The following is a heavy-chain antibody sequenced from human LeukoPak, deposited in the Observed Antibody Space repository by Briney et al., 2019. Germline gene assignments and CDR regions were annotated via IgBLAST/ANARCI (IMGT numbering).Heavy chain of an antibody. D-gene: IGHD2-15*01. V-gene: IGHV3-74*03. Sequence: GGSLRLSCAASGFTFSNYWMQWVRQAPGKGLVWVSRINSDGCITTYADSVKGRFTVSRGNAKNTLFLQMNSLRDEDTAVYYCARGGYCSGGSCYRGFDSWGQGTLVTVSS. J-gene: IGHJ4*02. CDR1: GFTFSNYW. CDR3: ARGGYCSGGSCYRGFDS. CDR2: INSDGCIT.